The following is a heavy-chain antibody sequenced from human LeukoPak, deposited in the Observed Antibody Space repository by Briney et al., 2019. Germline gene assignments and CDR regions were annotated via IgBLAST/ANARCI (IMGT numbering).Heavy chain of an antibody. CDR1: GFTFSSYG. Sequence: QPGGSLRLPCAASGFTFSSYGMHWVRQAPGKGLEWVAVISYDGSNKYYADSVKGRFTTSRDNSKNTLYLQMNSLRAEDTAVYYCAKGCSSTSCYRRDFRFDYWGQGTLVTVSS. D-gene: IGHD2-2*01. V-gene: IGHV3-30*18. CDR2: ISYDGSNK. CDR3: AKGCSSTSCYRRDFRFDY. J-gene: IGHJ4*02.